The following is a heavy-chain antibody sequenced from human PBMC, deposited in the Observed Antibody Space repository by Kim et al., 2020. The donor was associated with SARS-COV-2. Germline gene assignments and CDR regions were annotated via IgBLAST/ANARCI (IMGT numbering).Heavy chain of an antibody. D-gene: IGHD6-19*01. CDR2: SGNT. CDR3: ARAVAGDY. Sequence: SGNTGYAQKFQGRVTMTRNTSISTAYMELSSLRSEDTAVYYCARAVAGDYWGQGNLVTVYS. J-gene: IGHJ4*02. V-gene: IGHV1-8*01.